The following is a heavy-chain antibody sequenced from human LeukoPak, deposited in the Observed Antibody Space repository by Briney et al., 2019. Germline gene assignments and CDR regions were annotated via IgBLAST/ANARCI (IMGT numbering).Heavy chain of an antibody. J-gene: IGHJ4*02. V-gene: IGHV3-74*01. CDR2: IKSDGSTT. CDR1: GFTFSSYW. CDR3: ARVVDTHFDY. Sequence: AGGSLRLSCAASGFTFSSYWMHWVRQAPGKRLVWVSRIKSDGSTTTYADSVKGRFTISRDNAKNTLYLQMNSLRAEDTAVYYCARVVDTHFDYWGQGTLVTVSS. D-gene: IGHD5-18*01.